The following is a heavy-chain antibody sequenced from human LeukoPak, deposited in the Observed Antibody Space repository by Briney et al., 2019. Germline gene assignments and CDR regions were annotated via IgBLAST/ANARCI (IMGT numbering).Heavy chain of an antibody. Sequence: ASVKVSCKASGGTFSSYAISRVRQAPGQGLEWMGGIIPIFGTANYAQKFQGRVTITTDESTSTAYMELSSLRSEDTAVYYCAGAAYSSSSALFDYWGQGTLVTVSS. CDR2: IIPIFGTA. J-gene: IGHJ4*02. D-gene: IGHD6-6*01. CDR1: GGTFSSYA. CDR3: AGAAYSSSSALFDY. V-gene: IGHV1-69*05.